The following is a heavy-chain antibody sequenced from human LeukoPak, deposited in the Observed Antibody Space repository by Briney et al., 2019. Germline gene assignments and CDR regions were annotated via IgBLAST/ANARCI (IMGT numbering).Heavy chain of an antibody. CDR1: GGSISNYY. V-gene: IGHV4-4*07. J-gene: IGHJ4*02. D-gene: IGHD1-26*01. Sequence: SETLSLTCTVSGGSISNYYWSWIRQPAGKALEWIGRIYTGGSTNYNPSLKSRVTISVDTSKNQFSLKLSSVTAADTAVYYCARLGVGIVGATTAGGPVLDYWGQGTLVTVSS. CDR2: IYTGGST. CDR3: ARLGVGIVGATTAGGPVLDY.